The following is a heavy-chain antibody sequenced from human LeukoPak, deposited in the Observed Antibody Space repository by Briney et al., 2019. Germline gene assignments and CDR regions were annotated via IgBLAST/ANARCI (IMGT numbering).Heavy chain of an antibody. CDR3: ARGVQLWNDAFDI. V-gene: IGHV4-30-2*01. Sequence: SETLSLTCTVSGGSISSGGYYWSWIRQPPGKGLEWIGYIYHSGSTYYNPSLKSRVTISVDRSKNQFSLKLSSVTAADTAVYYCARGVQLWNDAFDIWGKGTMVTVSS. D-gene: IGHD5-18*01. CDR1: GGSISSGGYY. CDR2: IYHSGST. J-gene: IGHJ3*02.